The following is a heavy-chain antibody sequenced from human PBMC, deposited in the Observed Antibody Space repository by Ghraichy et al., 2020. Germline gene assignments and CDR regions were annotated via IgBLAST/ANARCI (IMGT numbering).Heavy chain of an antibody. V-gene: IGHV4-39*01. CDR3: ARRDRYCSSTSCYNDGNWFEP. CDR1: GGSISSSSYY. CDR2: IYYSGST. Sequence: SETLSLTCTVSGGSISSSSYYWGWIRQPPGKGLEWIGSIYYSGSTYYNPSLKSRVTISVDTSKNQFSLKLSSVTAADTAVYYCARRDRYCSSTSCYNDGNWFEPWGQGTLVTVSP. D-gene: IGHD2-2*02. J-gene: IGHJ5*02.